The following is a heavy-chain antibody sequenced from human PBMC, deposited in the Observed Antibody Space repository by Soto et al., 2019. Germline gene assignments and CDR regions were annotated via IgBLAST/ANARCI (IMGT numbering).Heavy chain of an antibody. CDR1: GYAFSQFY. CDR3: GRESGGTTDTLAYYYFYMDV. Sequence: QVQLVQSGAEVKKPGASVKVSCKASGYAFSQFYIHWMRQAPGQGLEWMGWINPNSGRTKFSQNFQVWVTMNSDTSIKTVYMELNGLRSDATAVYYCGRESGGTTDTLAYYYFYMDVWGKGTTVTVSS. V-gene: IGHV1-2*04. J-gene: IGHJ6*03. CDR2: INPNSGRT. D-gene: IGHD4-17*01.